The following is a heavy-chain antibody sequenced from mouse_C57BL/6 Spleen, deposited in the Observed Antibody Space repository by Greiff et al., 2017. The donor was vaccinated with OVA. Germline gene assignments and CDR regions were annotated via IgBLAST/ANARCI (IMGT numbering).Heavy chain of an antibody. CDR2: IDPSDSYT. D-gene: IGHD2-4*01. J-gene: IGHJ2*01. V-gene: IGHV1-59*01. CDR3: AREGGLRRGGFDD. Sequence: QVQLQQPGAELVRPGTSVKLSCKASGYTFTSYWMHWVKQRPGQGLEWIGVIDPSDSYTNYNQKFKGKATLTVDTSSSTAYMQLSSLTSEDSAVYYGAREGGLRRGGFDDWGQGTTLTVSS. CDR1: GYTFTSYW.